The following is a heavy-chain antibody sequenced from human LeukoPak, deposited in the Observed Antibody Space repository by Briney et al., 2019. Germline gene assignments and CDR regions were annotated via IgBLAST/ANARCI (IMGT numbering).Heavy chain of an antibody. CDR2: ISSSSSYI. CDR3: ARDEIYYDSSGYFYY. D-gene: IGHD3-22*01. CDR1: GFTFSSYS. V-gene: IGHV3-21*01. Sequence: GGSLRLSCAASGFTFSSYSMNWVRQAPGKGLEWVSSISSSSSYIYYADSVKGRFTISRDNAKNSLYLQMNSLRAEDTAMYYCARDEIYYDSSGYFYYWGQGTLVTVSS. J-gene: IGHJ4*02.